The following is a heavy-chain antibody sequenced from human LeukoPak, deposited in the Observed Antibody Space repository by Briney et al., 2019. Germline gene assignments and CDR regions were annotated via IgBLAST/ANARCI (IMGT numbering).Heavy chain of an antibody. J-gene: IGHJ4*02. CDR3: ARVGYCSGGGCYGLDY. V-gene: IGHV4-59*01. CDR1: GGSISNYF. CDR2: IYYSGST. D-gene: IGHD2-15*01. Sequence: SETLSLTCTVSGGSISNYFWSWIRQPPGQGLEWIGYIYYSGSTNYNPSLKSRVTISVDTSKNQFSLKLRSVTAADPAVYYCARVGYCSGGGCYGLDYWGQGTLVTVSS.